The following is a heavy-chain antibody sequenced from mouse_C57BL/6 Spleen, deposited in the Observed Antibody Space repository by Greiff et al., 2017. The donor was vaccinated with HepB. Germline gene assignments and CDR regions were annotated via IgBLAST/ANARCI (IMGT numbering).Heavy chain of an antibody. J-gene: IGHJ4*01. D-gene: IGHD2-1*01. CDR3: ARKVVYYGNYDAMDY. V-gene: IGHV1-39*01. Sequence: VQLQQSGPELVKPGASVKISCKASGYSFTDYNMNWVKQSNGKSLEWIGNINPSNGGTNYNEKFKSKATLTVDKSSSTAYMQLSSLTSEDSAVYYCARKVVYYGNYDAMDYWGQGTSVTVSS. CDR2: INPSNGGT. CDR1: GYSFTDYN.